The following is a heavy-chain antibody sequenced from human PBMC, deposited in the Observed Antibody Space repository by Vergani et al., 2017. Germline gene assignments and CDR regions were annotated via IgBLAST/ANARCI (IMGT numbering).Heavy chain of an antibody. Sequence: EVQVLESGGGLVQPGGSLRLSCAASGFTFNSYGMSWVRQAPGKGLVWVSRVNPEGTNTPYADSVKGRFTISRDNAKNMMYLQLNSLRDEDTAVYYCARDGRIDAEGTELDYWGQGTLVTVSS. D-gene: IGHD1-14*01. CDR2: VNPEGTNT. V-gene: IGHV3-74*01. CDR3: ARDGRIDAEGTELDY. J-gene: IGHJ4*02. CDR1: GFTFNSYG.